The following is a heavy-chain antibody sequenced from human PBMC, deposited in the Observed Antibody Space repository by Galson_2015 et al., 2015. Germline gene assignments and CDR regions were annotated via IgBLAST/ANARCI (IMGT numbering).Heavy chain of an antibody. CDR2: ISYDGSNK. V-gene: IGHV3-30-3*01. CDR1: GFTFSSYA. D-gene: IGHD3-3*01. J-gene: IGHJ4*02. CDR3: ARDLDYDFWSGYYRGLGFDY. Sequence: SLRLSCAASGFTFSSYAMHWVRRAPGKGLEWVAVISYDGSNKYYADSVKGRFTISRDNSKNTLYLQMNSLRAEDTAVYYCARDLDYDFWSGYYRGLGFDYWGQGTLVTVSS.